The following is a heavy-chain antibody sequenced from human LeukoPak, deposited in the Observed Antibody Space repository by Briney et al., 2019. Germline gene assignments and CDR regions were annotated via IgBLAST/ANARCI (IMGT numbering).Heavy chain of an antibody. J-gene: IGHJ4*02. CDR2: IRYDANNK. CDR3: AKALLPMTTLTLFDY. CDR1: GFTFSSYG. D-gene: IGHD4-11*01. Sequence: PGGSLRLSCAASGFTFSSYGFHWVRQAPGKGLEWVAFIRYDANNKYYADSVKGRFTISRDNSKNTLYLQMNSLRAEDRAVYYCAKALLPMTTLTLFDYWGQGTLVTVSS. V-gene: IGHV3-30*02.